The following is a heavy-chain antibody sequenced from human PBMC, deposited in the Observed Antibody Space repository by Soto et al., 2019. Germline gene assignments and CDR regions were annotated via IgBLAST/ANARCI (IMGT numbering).Heavy chain of an antibody. Sequence: QVQLVQSGAEVKKPGASVKVSCKVSGYTLTELSMHWVRQAPGKGLEWMGGFDPEDGETIYEQKSQGRVTMTEDTSTDTAYMELSSLRSEDTAVYYCATVTIAVAGTEAYGMDVWGQGTTVTVSS. CDR3: ATVTIAVAGTEAYGMDV. CDR1: GYTLTELS. CDR2: FDPEDGET. J-gene: IGHJ6*02. D-gene: IGHD6-19*01. V-gene: IGHV1-24*01.